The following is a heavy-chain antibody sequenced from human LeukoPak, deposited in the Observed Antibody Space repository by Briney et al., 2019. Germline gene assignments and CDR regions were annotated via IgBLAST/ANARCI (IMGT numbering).Heavy chain of an antibody. Sequence: SATLSLTCTVSGGSITGYYWNWIRQPPGKGLEWIGYIYYSGSTNYNPSLKSRVTISVDTSENQFSLKLNSVTAADTAVYYCARQGGVATTFGYWGQGTLVTVSS. V-gene: IGHV4-59*08. CDR3: ARQGGVATTFGY. CDR2: IYYSGST. J-gene: IGHJ4*02. D-gene: IGHD5-12*01. CDR1: GGSITGYY.